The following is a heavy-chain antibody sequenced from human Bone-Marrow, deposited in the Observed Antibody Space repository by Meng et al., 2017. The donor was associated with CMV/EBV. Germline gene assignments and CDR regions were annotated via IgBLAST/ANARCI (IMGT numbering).Heavy chain of an antibody. CDR2: ISSSGGTI. J-gene: IGHJ4*02. V-gene: IGHV3-11*04. CDR1: GFSFGDVY. D-gene: IGHD1-1*01. CDR3: ARDLPGTTGSNY. Sequence: GGSLRLSCGASGFSFGDVYMTWIRRAPGRGLEWLSSISSSGGTIYSADSVKGRFTISRDNAHNSLYLQMTSLGAEDTAVYYCARDLPGTTGSNYWGQGTLVTGSS.